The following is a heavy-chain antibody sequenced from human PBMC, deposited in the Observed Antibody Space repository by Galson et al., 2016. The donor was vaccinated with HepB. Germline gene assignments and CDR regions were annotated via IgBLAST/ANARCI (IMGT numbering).Heavy chain of an antibody. CDR2: MSGSGGST. Sequence: LSCAASGFTLSNSAMSWVRQAPGKGLEWVSAMSGSGGSTYYADSVKGRFTISRDNSKNTLYLQMNSLGAEDTAIYYCAVRYSSIWYFQHWGRGTLVSVSS. D-gene: IGHD6-13*01. CDR1: GFTLSNSA. V-gene: IGHV3-23*01. CDR3: AVRYSSIWYFQH. J-gene: IGHJ1*01.